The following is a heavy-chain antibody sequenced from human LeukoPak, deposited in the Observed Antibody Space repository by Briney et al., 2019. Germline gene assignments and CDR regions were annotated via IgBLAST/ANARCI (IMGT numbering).Heavy chain of an antibody. V-gene: IGHV5-51*01. J-gene: IGHJ3*02. CDR3: ARHAQMWGINDAFDI. CDR1: GYSFTSYW. CDR2: IYPGDSDT. Sequence: KDGESLKISCKGSGYSFTSYWIGWVRPMPGKGLEWMGIIYPGDSDTRYSPSFQGQVTISADKSISTAYLQWSSLKASDTAMYYCARHAQMWGINDAFDIWGQGTMVTVSS. D-gene: IGHD6-13*01.